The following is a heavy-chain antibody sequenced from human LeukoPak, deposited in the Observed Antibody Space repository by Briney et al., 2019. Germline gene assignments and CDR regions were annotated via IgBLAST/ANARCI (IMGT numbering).Heavy chain of an antibody. CDR1: GFIFSAYG. D-gene: IGHD6-13*01. CDR2: TSYDGSTK. J-gene: IGHJ4*02. Sequence: GGSLRLSCEVSGFIFSAYGMNWVRQAPGKGLEWVAATSYDGSTKNYVDSVKGRFTISRDNSKNTLYLQMNSLRAEDTAVYYCARVDIAAAGKDYWGQGTLVTVSS. CDR3: ARVDIAAAGKDY. V-gene: IGHV3-30*03.